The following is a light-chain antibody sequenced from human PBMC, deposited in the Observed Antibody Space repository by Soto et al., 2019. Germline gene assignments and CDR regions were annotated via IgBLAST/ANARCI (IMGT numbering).Light chain of an antibody. CDR1: RGVNSY. J-gene: IGKJ1*01. CDR3: QQYASSPQT. Sequence: EIVLTQSPATLSLSPGEGATLSCRASRGVNSYLAWYQQKPGQAPRLLIYDASNRATGIPARFSGSGSGTDFTLTISSLEPEDFAVYFCQQYASSPQTFGQGTKVDIK. V-gene: IGKV3-11*01. CDR2: DAS.